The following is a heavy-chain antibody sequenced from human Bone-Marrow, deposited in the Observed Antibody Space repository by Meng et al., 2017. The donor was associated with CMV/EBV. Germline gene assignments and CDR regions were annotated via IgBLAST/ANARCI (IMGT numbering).Heavy chain of an antibody. D-gene: IGHD1-26*01. J-gene: IGHJ4*02. CDR2: IYYSGST. V-gene: IGHV4-39*01. CDR1: GGSISSYY. Sequence: CTVSGGSISSYYWGWIRQPPGKGLEWIGSIYYSGSTYYNPSLKSRVTISVDTSKNQFSLKLSSVTAADTAVYYCARQPSVGAQYYFDYWGQGTLVTVSS. CDR3: ARQPSVGAQYYFDY.